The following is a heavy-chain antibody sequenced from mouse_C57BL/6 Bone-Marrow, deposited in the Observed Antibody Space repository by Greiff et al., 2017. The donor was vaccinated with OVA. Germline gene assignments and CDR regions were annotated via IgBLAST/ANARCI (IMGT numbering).Heavy chain of an antibody. V-gene: IGHV1-85*01. CDR1: GYTFTSYD. J-gene: IGHJ2*01. Sequence: QVQLQQSGPELVKPGASVKLSCKASGYTFTSYDINWVKQRPGQGLEWIGWIYPRDGSTKYNEKFKGKATLTVDTSSSTAYMELHSLTSEDSAVYFCARGAYYDYDKGGAYWGQGTTLTVSS. D-gene: IGHD2-4*01. CDR2: IYPRDGST. CDR3: ARGAYYDYDKGGAY.